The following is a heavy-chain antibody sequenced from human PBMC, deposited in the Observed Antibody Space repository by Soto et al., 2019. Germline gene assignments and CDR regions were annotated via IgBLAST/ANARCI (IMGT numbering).Heavy chain of an antibody. CDR1: GFTFSNSW. CDR3: TKGVLDYYFVMDV. V-gene: IGHV3-15*07. Sequence: EVQLVESGGGLVKPGGSLRLSCAASGFTFSNSWMNWVRQAPGKGLEWVGRIKSKTDGGTTDYAAPVKGRFTISRDDSKNTLYLQMNSLTTEDTAVYYCTKGVLDYYFVMDVWGQGTPVTVSS. CDR2: IKSKTDGGTT. J-gene: IGHJ6*02.